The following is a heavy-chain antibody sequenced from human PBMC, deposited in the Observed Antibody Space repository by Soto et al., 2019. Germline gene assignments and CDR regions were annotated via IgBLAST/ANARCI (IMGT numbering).Heavy chain of an antibody. D-gene: IGHD4-17*01. CDR3: AGRRSQVTTPSFDY. CDR2: IHHSGST. V-gene: IGHV4-4*02. Sequence: SETLSLTCYVSVVSITSIGCCVCVRHPPAKGLEWIVEIHHSGSTYNNPSLKSRVTISVDKSKNQLSLKLSSVTAADTAVYYCAGRRSQVTTPSFDYWGKGTQAHVSS. J-gene: IGHJ4*02. CDR1: VVSITSIGC.